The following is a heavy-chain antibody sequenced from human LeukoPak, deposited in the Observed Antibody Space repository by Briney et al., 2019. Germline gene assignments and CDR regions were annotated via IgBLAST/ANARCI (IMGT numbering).Heavy chain of an antibody. CDR1: GDSISSGDYY. V-gene: IGHV4-61*02. J-gene: IGHJ4*02. D-gene: IGHD3-3*01. CDR2: ISSSGST. Sequence: SETLSLTCTVSGDSISSGDYYWSWIRQPAGKGLEWIGRISSSGSTNYNPSLKSRVTISVDTSKNQFSLKLSSVTAADTAVYYCARRGRFLEWSIGGVDYWGQGTLVTVSS. CDR3: ARRGRFLEWSIGGVDY.